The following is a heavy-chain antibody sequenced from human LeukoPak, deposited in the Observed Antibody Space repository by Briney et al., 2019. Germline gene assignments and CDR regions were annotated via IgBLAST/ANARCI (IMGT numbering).Heavy chain of an antibody. D-gene: IGHD3-3*01. V-gene: IGHV4-59*01. Sequence: SEALSLTCTVSGGSIRSYYWSWIRQPPGKGLEWIGYIYFSGSTSYNPSLKSRVTISVDRSKNQFSLKLSSVAAADTAVYYCARSYDANFDYWGQGTLVTVSS. J-gene: IGHJ4*02. CDR3: ARSYDANFDY. CDR1: GGSIRSYY. CDR2: IYFSGST.